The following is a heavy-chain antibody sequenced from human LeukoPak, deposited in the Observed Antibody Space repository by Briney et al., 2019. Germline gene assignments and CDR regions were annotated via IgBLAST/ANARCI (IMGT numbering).Heavy chain of an antibody. CDR2: IYYSGST. CDR1: DGSISSSRSY. V-gene: IGHV4-61*05. J-gene: IGHJ5*02. CDR3: ARWGYYGSGNDFRFDP. Sequence: PSEALSLTCAVSDGSISSSRSYRGWIRQPPGKGLEWIGYIYYSGSTNYNPSLKSRVTISVDTSKDQFSLKLSSVTAADTAEDYCARWGYYGSGNDFRFDPWGQGTLVTVSS. D-gene: IGHD3-10*01.